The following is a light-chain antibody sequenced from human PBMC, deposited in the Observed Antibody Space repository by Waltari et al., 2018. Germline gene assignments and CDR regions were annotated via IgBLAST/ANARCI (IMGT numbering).Light chain of an antibody. J-gene: IGLJ3*02. CDR2: DVN. CDR1: SSDVGAYNY. Sequence: HSALAQPASVSGPPGQSITISCTGTSSDVGAYNYVSCFQQHPGKAPRLMIYDVNNRPSGVSNRFSGSKSGNTASLTISGLQAEDEADYYCSSFTRASSWVFGGGTKLTV. CDR3: SSFTRASSWV. V-gene: IGLV2-14*03.